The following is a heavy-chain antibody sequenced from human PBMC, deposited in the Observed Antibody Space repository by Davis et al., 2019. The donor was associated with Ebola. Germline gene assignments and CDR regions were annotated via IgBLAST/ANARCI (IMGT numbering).Heavy chain of an antibody. Sequence: AASVKVSCKASGYTFTSYGISWVRQAPGQGLEWMGWISAYNGNTNYAQHLQGRVTMTTDTSTSTAYMELRSLRSDDTAVYYCALAQQLVPTLTSGGGDYWGQGTLVTVSS. J-gene: IGHJ4*02. D-gene: IGHD6-13*01. CDR3: ALAQQLVPTLTSGGGDY. CDR2: ISAYNGNT. CDR1: GYTFTSYG. V-gene: IGHV1-18*01.